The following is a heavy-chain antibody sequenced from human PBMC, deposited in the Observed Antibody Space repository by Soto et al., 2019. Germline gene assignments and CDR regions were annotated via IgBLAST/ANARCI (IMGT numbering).Heavy chain of an antibody. CDR3: ARIPGAILEWLSWFDP. CDR2: IKQDGSEK. D-gene: IGHD3-3*01. V-gene: IGHV3-7*03. Sequence: EVQLVESGGGLVQPGGSLRLSCVASGFSFSSYWMSWVRQAPGKGLEWVANIKQDGSEKTYVDSVKGRFTISRDNAKNSLYLQMNSLRDEDTAVDYCARIPGAILEWLSWFDPWGQGTLVTVSS. J-gene: IGHJ5*02. CDR1: GFSFSSYW.